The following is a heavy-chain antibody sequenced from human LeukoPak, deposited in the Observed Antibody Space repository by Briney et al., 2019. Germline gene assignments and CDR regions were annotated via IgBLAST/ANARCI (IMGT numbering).Heavy chain of an antibody. V-gene: IGHV3-48*01. CDR2: ITRNSNDI. CDR3: AKTLLDSSGYYYAGSDY. D-gene: IGHD3-22*01. CDR1: GFTFNVYS. J-gene: IGHJ4*02. Sequence: GGSLRLSCAASGFTFNVYSMSWVRQAPGKGLEWVSYITRNSNDIYYADSVKGRFTISRDNAKNSLYLQMNNLRAEDTAVYYCAKTLLDSSGYYYAGSDYWGQGILVTVST.